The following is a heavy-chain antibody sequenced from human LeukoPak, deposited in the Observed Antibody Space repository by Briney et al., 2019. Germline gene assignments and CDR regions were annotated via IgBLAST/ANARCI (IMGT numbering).Heavy chain of an antibody. D-gene: IGHD2-2*01. CDR1: GYTFTNYD. CDR3: ARAAVPKIDPFDP. Sequence: ASVKVSCKASGYTFTNYDINWVRQATGQGLEWMGWMNPNSGNTGYAQKFQGRVTMTRNTSISTAYMELSSLRSEDTAVYYCARAAVPKIDPFDPWGQGTLVTVSS. CDR2: MNPNSGNT. V-gene: IGHV1-8*01. J-gene: IGHJ5*02.